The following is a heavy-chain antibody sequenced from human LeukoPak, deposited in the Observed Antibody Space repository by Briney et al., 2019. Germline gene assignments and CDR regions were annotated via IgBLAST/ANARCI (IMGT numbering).Heavy chain of an antibody. Sequence: GGSLRLSCAASGFTFKNYEMNWVRQAPGKGLEWVSYISSSGSPIYYADSVKGRFTISRDNAKNSLYLQMNSLRAEDTAVYYCARGPSVGSGRSPDYWGQGTLVTVSS. CDR1: GFTFKNYE. V-gene: IGHV3-48*03. J-gene: IGHJ4*02. CDR3: ARGPSVGSGRSPDY. CDR2: ISSSGSPI. D-gene: IGHD6-19*01.